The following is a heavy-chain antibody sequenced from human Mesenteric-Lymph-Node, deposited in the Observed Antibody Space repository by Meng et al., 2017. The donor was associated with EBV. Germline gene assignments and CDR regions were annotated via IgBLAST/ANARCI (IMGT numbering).Heavy chain of an antibody. CDR2: ISGYNGNT. Sequence: QVQLVQSAVEVKKPGASVKISSKASGYTFTSYFITWVRQAPGQGPEWMGWISGYNGNTNYAQKIQGRVTMTIDTSYMELSSLRSDDTAVYYCAASWLPYRTSPGYYWGQGTLVTVSS. CDR1: GYTFTSYF. J-gene: IGHJ4*02. V-gene: IGHV1-18*01. D-gene: IGHD3-16*02. CDR3: AASWLPYRTSPGYY.